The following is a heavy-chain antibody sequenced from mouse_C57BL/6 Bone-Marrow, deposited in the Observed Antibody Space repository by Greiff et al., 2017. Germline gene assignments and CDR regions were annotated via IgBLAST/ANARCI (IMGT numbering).Heavy chain of an antibody. V-gene: IGHV5-6*01. J-gene: IGHJ3*01. Sequence: EVQLVESGGDLVKPGGSLKLSCAASGFTFSSYGMSWVRQTPDKRLEWVATISSGGSYTYYPDSVKGRFTISRDTAKNTLYLQMSSLKAEDTAMYYCALDGGFAYWGQGTLVTGSA. CDR2: ISSGGSYT. CDR1: GFTFSSYG. CDR3: ALDGGFAY.